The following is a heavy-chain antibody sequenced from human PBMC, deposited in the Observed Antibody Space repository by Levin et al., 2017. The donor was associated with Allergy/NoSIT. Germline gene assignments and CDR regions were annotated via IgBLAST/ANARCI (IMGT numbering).Heavy chain of an antibody. CDR1: GFTFSIYA. D-gene: IGHD6-6*01. CDR3: ARVWIGSSASWFGP. J-gene: IGHJ5*02. V-gene: IGHV3-23*01. Sequence: PGESLKISCAASGFTFSIYAMSWVRQAPGEGLEWVSAVGGSGGGTYYADSVKGRFTISRDNSKNTLYLQMNSLRAEDTAVDYCARVWIGSSASWFGPWGQGTLVTVSS. CDR2: VGGSGGGT.